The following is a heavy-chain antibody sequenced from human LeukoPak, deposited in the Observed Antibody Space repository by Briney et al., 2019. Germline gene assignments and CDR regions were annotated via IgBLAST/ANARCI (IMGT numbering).Heavy chain of an antibody. CDR3: ARSTFSYYYDSSGYYHGPFDY. Sequence: PSETLSLTCTVSGGSISSSSYYWGWIRQPPGKGLEWIGSIYYSGSTYYNPSLKSRVTISVDTSKNQFSLKLSSVTAADTAVCYCARSTFSYYYDSSGYYHGPFDYWGQGTLVTVSS. V-gene: IGHV4-39*01. CDR2: IYYSGST. J-gene: IGHJ4*02. D-gene: IGHD3-22*01. CDR1: GGSISSSSYY.